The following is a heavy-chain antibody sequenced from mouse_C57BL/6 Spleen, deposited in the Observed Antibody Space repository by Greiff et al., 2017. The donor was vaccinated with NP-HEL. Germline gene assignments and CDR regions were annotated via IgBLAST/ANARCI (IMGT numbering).Heavy chain of an antibody. J-gene: IGHJ2*01. Sequence: VQLKQSGAELVRPGSSVKMSCKTSGYTFTSYGINWVKQRPGQGLEWIGYIYIGNGYTEYNEKFKGKATLTSDTSSSTAYMQLSSLTSEDSAIYCCARSRGYYGSSYFDYWGQGTTLTVSS. V-gene: IGHV1-58*01. CDR2: IYIGNGYT. CDR3: ARSRGYYGSSYFDY. CDR1: GYTFTSYG. D-gene: IGHD1-1*01.